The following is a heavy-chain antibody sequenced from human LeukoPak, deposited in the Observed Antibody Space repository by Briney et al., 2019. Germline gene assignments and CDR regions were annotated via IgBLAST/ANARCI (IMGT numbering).Heavy chain of an antibody. V-gene: IGHV3-7*04. J-gene: IGHJ4*02. D-gene: IGHD1-26*01. CDR2: IKQDGNEK. CDR3: ARARSGSYFDY. Sequence: GGSLRLSCAASGFTFSSYWMSWVRQAPGKGLEWVANIKQDGNEKYYVDSVKGRFTISRDNAKNSLYLQMNSLRAEDTAVYYCARARSGSYFDYWGQGTLVTVSS. CDR1: GFTFSSYW.